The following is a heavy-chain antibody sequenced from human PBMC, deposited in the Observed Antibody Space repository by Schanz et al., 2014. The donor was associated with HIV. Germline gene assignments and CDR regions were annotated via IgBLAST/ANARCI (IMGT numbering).Heavy chain of an antibody. J-gene: IGHJ6*02. CDR3: TRVITRWFGEARYASDV. V-gene: IGHV3-49*05. CDR1: GFTFGEYP. D-gene: IGHD3-10*01. Sequence: EVEVVESGGGLVKPGRPLTLSCKGSGFTFGEYPMSWFRQAPGKGLEGVGFIRSRAYGGTPEYAASVKGRFTISRDDSKSIAYLQLNSLRVEDTAIYYCTRVITRWFGEARYASDVWGQGTTVIVSS. CDR2: IRSRAYGGTP.